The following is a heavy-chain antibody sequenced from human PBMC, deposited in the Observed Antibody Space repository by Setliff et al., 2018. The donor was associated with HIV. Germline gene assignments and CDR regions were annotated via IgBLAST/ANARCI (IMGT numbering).Heavy chain of an antibody. CDR3: GRLSETAMASFDS. Sequence: NPSETLSLTCTVSGGSVNSYHWSWIRQPPGKGLEWIGYIYKSGTTNYSPSLKSRVTTSAGPSKNQFSLKLTSVTAADTAVYYCGRLSETAMASFDSWGQGILVTVSS. CDR1: GGSVNSYH. CDR2: IYKSGTT. D-gene: IGHD2-21*02. V-gene: IGHV4-59*08. J-gene: IGHJ4*02.